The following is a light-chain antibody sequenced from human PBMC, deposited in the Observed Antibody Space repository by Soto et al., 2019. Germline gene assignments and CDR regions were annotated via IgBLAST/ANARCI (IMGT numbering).Light chain of an antibody. Sequence: MTQSPATLSVSPGESATLSCRASQSVVSSLAWYQQKPGQTPRLLIYAASTRATGIPARFSGSGSGTEFILTISSLQSEDFALYYCQQYNYWPRTFGQGTKVDIK. CDR2: AAS. CDR3: QQYNYWPRT. CDR1: QSVVSS. V-gene: IGKV3-15*01. J-gene: IGKJ2*01.